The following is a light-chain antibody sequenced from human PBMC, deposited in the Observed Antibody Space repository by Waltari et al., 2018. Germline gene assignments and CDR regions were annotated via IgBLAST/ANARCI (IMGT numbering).Light chain of an antibody. Sequence: QSVLTQPPSVSGAPGQRVTISCTGSSSTIAAAHDVHVSQQLPGTAPKLLIYGASNRPSGVPDRFSGSKSGTSASLAITGLQAEDEADYYCQSSDSSLSVVVFGGGTKLTVL. V-gene: IGLV1-40*01. CDR3: QSSDSSLSVVV. J-gene: IGLJ2*01. CDR2: GAS. CDR1: SSTIAAAHD.